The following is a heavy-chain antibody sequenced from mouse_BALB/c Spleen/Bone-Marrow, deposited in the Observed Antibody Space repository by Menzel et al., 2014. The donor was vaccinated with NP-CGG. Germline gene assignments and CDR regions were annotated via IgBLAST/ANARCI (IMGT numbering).Heavy chain of an antibody. D-gene: IGHD2-14*01. CDR3: TRPRYPFYVMDS. CDR1: GITFRSNT. CDR2: ITDDGGST. Sequence: EVNVVESGGGLVQPGGSLKLSCVVSGITFRSNTMSWIRQTPEKRLEWAAYITDDGGSTYYPDIVKGRFTISRDNAKNTLYMQMSRLKSEDTAIYYSTRPRYPFYVMDSWGQGTSDTVSS. V-gene: IGHV5-12-2*01. J-gene: IGHJ4*01.